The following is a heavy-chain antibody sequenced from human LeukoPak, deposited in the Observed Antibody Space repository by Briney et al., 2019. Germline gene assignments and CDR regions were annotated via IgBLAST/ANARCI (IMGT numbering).Heavy chain of an antibody. CDR1: GYTFTSYA. CDR2: INAGNGNT. Sequence: ASVKVSCKASGYTFTSYAMHWVRQAPGQRLEWMGWINAGNGNTKYSQEFQGRVTITRDTSASTAYMELSSLRSEDTAVYYCAAGAVDSYGLEGFDYWGQGTLVTVSS. CDR3: AAGAVDSYGLEGFDY. D-gene: IGHD5-18*01. J-gene: IGHJ4*02. V-gene: IGHV1-3*03.